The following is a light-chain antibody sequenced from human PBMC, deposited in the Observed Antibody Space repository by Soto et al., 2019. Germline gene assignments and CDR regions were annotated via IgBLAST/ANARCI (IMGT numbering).Light chain of an antibody. CDR3: SSYTSSSPL. Sequence: QSALTQPASVSGSPGQSITISCTGTGSDVGGYNYVSWYQHHPGEAPKLIIYDVSSRPSGVSGRVSGSKFGNTASLTISGLQAEDEAHYYCSSYTSSSPLLGGGTKLTVL. J-gene: IGLJ2*01. CDR2: DVS. CDR1: GSDVGGYNY. V-gene: IGLV2-14*03.